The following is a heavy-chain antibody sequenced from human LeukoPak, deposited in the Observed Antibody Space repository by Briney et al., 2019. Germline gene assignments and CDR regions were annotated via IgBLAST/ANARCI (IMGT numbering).Heavy chain of an antibody. Sequence: GESLRLSCAASGFTFTTYWMSWVRQLPGKGLEWVANINQDGTEKYYVDSVKGRFTISRDNAKNSLDLQMNSLRVEDTGIYYCVKVAKYYYGSEAYYFFEHWGQGTPVTASS. CDR1: GFTFTTYW. V-gene: IGHV3-7*01. J-gene: IGHJ4*02. CDR2: INQDGTEK. CDR3: VKVAKYYYGSEAYYFFEH. D-gene: IGHD3-10*01.